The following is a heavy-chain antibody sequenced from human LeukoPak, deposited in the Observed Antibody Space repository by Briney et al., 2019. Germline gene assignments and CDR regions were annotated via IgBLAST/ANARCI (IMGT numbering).Heavy chain of an antibody. Sequence: GASVKISCKASGYSFTNYGMHWVRQAPGQRLEWMGWINAGNGNTKYSQEVQGRVTITRDTSASIVYMELRSLRSEDMAMYYCARGKGSGSYYSMNYWGQGTLVTVSS. V-gene: IGHV1-3*03. CDR2: INAGNGNT. CDR1: GYSFTNYG. J-gene: IGHJ4*02. D-gene: IGHD1-26*01. CDR3: ARGKGSGSYYSMNY.